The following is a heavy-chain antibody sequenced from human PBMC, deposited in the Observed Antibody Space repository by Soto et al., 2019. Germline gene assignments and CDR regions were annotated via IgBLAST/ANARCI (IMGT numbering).Heavy chain of an antibody. Sequence: QVQLVQSGAEVKKPGASVKVSCKASGYTFTSYGISWVRQAPGQGLEWMGWISAYNGNTNYAQKLQGRVTMTTDTSTSTAYMELRSLRSDXTAVYYCARSRRPSVFPXYXXSGINYGMDVWGQGTTVTVSS. J-gene: IGHJ6*02. D-gene: IGHD3-10*01. CDR1: GYTFTSYG. CDR2: ISAYNGNT. V-gene: IGHV1-18*01. CDR3: ARSRRPSVFPXYXXSGINYGMDV.